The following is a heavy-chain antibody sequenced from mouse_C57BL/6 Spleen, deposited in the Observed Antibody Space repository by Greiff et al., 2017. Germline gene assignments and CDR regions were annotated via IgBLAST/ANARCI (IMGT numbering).Heavy chain of an antibody. D-gene: IGHD2-4*01. Sequence: EVKVEESGGGLVQPGGSMKLSCVASGFTFSNYWMNWVRQSPGKGLEWVAKIRLKSDNYATHYAESVKGRFTISRDDFKMSVYLHMNNLRAEDTGIYYDTDYDSPAWFAYWGQETLVTVSA. CDR1: GFTFSNYW. CDR2: IRLKSDNYAT. CDR3: TDYDSPAWFAY. J-gene: IGHJ3*01. V-gene: IGHV6-3*01.